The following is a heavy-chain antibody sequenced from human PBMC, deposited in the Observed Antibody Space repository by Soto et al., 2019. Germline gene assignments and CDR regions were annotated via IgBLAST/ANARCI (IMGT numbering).Heavy chain of an antibody. Sequence: GGSLRLSCAASGFTFDDYAMHWVRQAPGKGLEWVSGISWNSGSIGYADSVKGRFTISRDNAKNSLYLQMNSLRAEDTALYYCAKSTTVTLLTEPFDYWGQGTLVTVSS. CDR3: AKSTTVTLLTEPFDY. J-gene: IGHJ4*02. CDR1: GFTFDDYA. V-gene: IGHV3-9*01. D-gene: IGHD4-17*01. CDR2: ISWNSGSI.